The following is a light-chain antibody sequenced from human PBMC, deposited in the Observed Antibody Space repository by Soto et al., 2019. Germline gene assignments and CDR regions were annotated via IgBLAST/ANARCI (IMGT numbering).Light chain of an antibody. Sequence: QYVLTQPPSVSGAPGQRVTISCTGSSSNIGAGYDVHWYQQLPGTAPKLLIYGNSNRPSGVPDRFSGSKSGTSASLAITGLQAEDEADYYCQSYDSSLSGSSVFGGGTKLTVL. V-gene: IGLV1-40*01. CDR3: QSYDSSLSGSSV. CDR2: GNS. CDR1: SSNIGAGYD. J-gene: IGLJ3*02.